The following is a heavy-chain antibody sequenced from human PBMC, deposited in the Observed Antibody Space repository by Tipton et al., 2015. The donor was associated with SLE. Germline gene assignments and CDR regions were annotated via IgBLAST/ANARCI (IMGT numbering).Heavy chain of an antibody. CDR2: ISDSEIT. J-gene: IGHJ5*02. CDR3: VRGLGEIDYGDYGDL. D-gene: IGHD4-17*01. V-gene: IGHV4-34*01. CDR1: GRATSRDY. Sequence: TLSLTCAVYGRATSRDYWSCFRQPPGKGLGWIGEISDSEITDYNPSLKSRVNISADTSKNQFSLRLTSVTAEDTAVYYCVRGLGEIDYGDYGDLWGQGTLVGVPS.